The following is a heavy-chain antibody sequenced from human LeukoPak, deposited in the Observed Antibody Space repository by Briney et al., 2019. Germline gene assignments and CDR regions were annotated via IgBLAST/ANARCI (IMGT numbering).Heavy chain of an antibody. CDR2: RNHDGSDK. CDR3: ARDHVVDGLVFDY. D-gene: IGHD2-15*01. J-gene: IGHJ4*02. Sequence: ETSLRISSAASGFTCSSHWKSCVRQAPGKGLEWVANRNHDGSDKYYVESVKGRFTISIDNAKNSLYLKMYILRAADTAVYYWARDHVVDGLVFDYWGQGAVVPVTS. V-gene: IGHV3-7*01. CDR1: GFTCSSHW.